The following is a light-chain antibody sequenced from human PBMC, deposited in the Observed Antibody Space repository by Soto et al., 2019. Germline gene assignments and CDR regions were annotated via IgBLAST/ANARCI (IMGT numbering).Light chain of an antibody. CDR3: SSYTSSGTPYV. V-gene: IGLV2-14*01. Sequence: QSALTQPASVSGSPGQSITISCSGNSSDVGGYNYVSWYQQHPGKAPKVMIYEVSNRPSGVSNRFSGSKSGNTASLTISGLQAEDEADYYCSSYTSSGTPYVFGTGTKLTVL. J-gene: IGLJ1*01. CDR2: EVS. CDR1: SSDVGGYNY.